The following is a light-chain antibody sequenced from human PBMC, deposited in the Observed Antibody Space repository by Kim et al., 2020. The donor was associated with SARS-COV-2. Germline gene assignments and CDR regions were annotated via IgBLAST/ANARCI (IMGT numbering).Light chain of an antibody. J-gene: IGKJ3*01. CDR3: QQYGSSPCT. Sequence: EIVLTQSPGTLSLSPGERATLSCRASQSVSSSYLAWYQQKPGQAPRLVISGASSRATGIPDRFSGSGSGTDFTLTISRLEPEDFAVYYCQQYGSSPCTFGPGTKVDIK. CDR2: GAS. CDR1: QSVSSSY. V-gene: IGKV3-20*01.